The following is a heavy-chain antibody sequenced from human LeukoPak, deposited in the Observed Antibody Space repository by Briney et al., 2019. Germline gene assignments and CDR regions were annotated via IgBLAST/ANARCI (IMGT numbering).Heavy chain of an antibody. J-gene: IGHJ4*02. Sequence: PGGSLRLSCAASGFTFDDYGMSWVRQAPGKGLECVSGINWNGGSTGYADSVKGRFTISRDNAKNSLYLQMNSLRAEDTALYYCARGSYDSWLPYFDYWGQGTLVTVSS. CDR2: INWNGGST. CDR3: ARGSYDSWLPYFDY. D-gene: IGHD3-22*01. CDR1: GFTFDDYG. V-gene: IGHV3-20*04.